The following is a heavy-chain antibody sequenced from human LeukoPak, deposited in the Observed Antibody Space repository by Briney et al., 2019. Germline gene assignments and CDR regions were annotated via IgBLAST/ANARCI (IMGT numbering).Heavy chain of an antibody. Sequence: GGSLRLSCAASGFNVSNNHMTWVRQAPRKGLAWVSVVYTAGSTYYADSVKGRFTISRDTSKNTVYLQMNSLRVGDTAVYYCARGYSSNWNYFDYWGQGILVTVSS. V-gene: IGHV3-53*01. CDR2: VYTAGST. J-gene: IGHJ4*02. CDR3: ARGYSSNWNYFDY. CDR1: GFNVSNNH. D-gene: IGHD6-13*01.